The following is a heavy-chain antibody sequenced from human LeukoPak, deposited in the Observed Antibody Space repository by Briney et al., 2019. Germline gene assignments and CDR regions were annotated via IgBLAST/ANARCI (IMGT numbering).Heavy chain of an antibody. Sequence: ASVKVSCKASGYTFTSYGISWVRQAPGQGLEWMGWISAYNGNTNYAQELQGRVTMTTDTSTSTAYMELRSLRSDDTAVYYCARGPLPSLLWFGELDAFDIWGQGTMVTVSS. V-gene: IGHV1-18*01. CDR2: ISAYNGNT. J-gene: IGHJ3*02. D-gene: IGHD3-10*01. CDR3: ARGPLPSLLWFGELDAFDI. CDR1: GYTFTSYG.